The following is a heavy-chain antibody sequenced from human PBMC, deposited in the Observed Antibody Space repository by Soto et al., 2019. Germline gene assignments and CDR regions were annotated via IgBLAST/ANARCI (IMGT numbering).Heavy chain of an antibody. V-gene: IGHV3-30-3*01. CDR3: ARDTMMAGDDYYYGMDV. CDR1: GFTFSSYA. J-gene: IGHJ6*02. Sequence: PGGSLRLSCAASGFTFSSYAMHWVRQAPGKGLEWVAVISYDGSNKYYADSVKGRFTISRDNSKNTLYLQMNSLRAEDTAVYYCARDTMMAGDDYYYGMDVWGQGTTVTVSS. CDR2: ISYDGSNK. D-gene: IGHD6-19*01.